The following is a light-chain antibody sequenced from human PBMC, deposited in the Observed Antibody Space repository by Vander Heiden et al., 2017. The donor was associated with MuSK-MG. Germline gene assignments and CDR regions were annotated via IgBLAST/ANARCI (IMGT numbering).Light chain of an antibody. CDR3: QQRGNWPLT. V-gene: IGKV3-11*01. CDR2: DAS. J-gene: IGKJ4*01. Sequence: EIVLTQSPATLSLSPGERASLSCRASQSVDTYLAWYQQKPGQAPRLLIYDASDRATGIPARFSGSGSVTDFTLTINSLEPEDFAVYYCQQRGNWPLTFGGGTKVEIK. CDR1: QSVDTY.